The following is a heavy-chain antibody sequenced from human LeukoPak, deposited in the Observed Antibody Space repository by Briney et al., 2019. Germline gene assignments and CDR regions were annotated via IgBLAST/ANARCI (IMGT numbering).Heavy chain of an antibody. D-gene: IGHD1-26*01. CDR3: ARDSGSYYVGFPRDY. V-gene: IGHV3-21*01. CDR1: GFTFSSYS. Sequence: GGSLRLSCAASGFTFSSYSMNWVRQAPGKGLEWVSSISSSSSYIYYADSVKGRFTISRDNAKNSLYLQMNSLRAEDTAVYYCARDSGSYYVGFPRDYWGQGTLVTVSS. J-gene: IGHJ4*02. CDR2: ISSSSSYI.